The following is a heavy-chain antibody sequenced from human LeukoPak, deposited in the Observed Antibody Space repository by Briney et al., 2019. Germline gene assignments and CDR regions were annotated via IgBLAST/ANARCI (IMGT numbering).Heavy chain of an antibody. CDR1: GFTFSSYA. J-gene: IGHJ4*02. D-gene: IGHD1-26*01. Sequence: GGSLRLSCAASGFTFSSYAMSWVRQAPGKGLEWVSAISGSGGSTYYADSVKGRFTTSRDNSKNTLYLQMNSLRAEDTAVYYCAKLRPLYSGSRHYFDYWGQGTLVTVSS. CDR3: AKLRPLYSGSRHYFDY. V-gene: IGHV3-23*01. CDR2: ISGSGGST.